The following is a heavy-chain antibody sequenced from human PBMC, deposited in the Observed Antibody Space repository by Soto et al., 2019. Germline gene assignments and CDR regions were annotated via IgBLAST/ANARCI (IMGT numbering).Heavy chain of an antibody. CDR2: ISGSGGST. V-gene: IGHV3-23*01. CDR1: GFTFSSYA. CDR3: ANSLLMGGDWFDP. D-gene: IGHD3-16*01. Sequence: EVQLLESGGGLVQPGGSLRLSCAASGFTFSSYAMSWVRQAPGKGLEWVSAISGSGGSTYYADSVKGRFTISRDNSKNTLYLKMNSLRAEDTAVYYCANSLLMGGDWFDPWGQGTLVTVSS. J-gene: IGHJ5*02.